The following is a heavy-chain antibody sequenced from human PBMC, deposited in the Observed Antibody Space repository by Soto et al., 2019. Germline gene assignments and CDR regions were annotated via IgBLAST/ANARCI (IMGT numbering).Heavy chain of an antibody. D-gene: IGHD4-17*01. CDR2: IYYSGST. J-gene: IGHJ4*02. V-gene: IGHV4-30-4*01. Sequence: QVQLQESGPGLVKPSQTLSLTCTVSGGSISSGAYYWSWVRQPPGKGLEWIGYIYYSGSTYYNPSITSRVTISVDTSKNQFSLKMSSVTATDTAVYYCARDNYGDTYYFDYWGQGTLVTVSS. CDR3: ARDNYGDTYYFDY. CDR1: GGSISSGAYY.